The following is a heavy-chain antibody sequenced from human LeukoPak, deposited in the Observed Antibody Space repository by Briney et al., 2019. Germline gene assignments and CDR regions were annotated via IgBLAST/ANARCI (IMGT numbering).Heavy chain of an antibody. CDR2: ISSSSSYI. CDR3: ASYDFWSGYTTYYFDY. CDR1: RYTFSSYS. J-gene: IGHJ4*02. V-gene: IGHV3-21*01. Sequence: PGGSLRLCCAASRYTFSSYSMNWVRQAPGKGLEWVSSISSSSSYIYYADSVKGRFTISRDNAKNSLYLQMNSLRAEDTAVYYCASYDFWSGYTTYYFDYWGQGTLVTVSS. D-gene: IGHD3-3*01.